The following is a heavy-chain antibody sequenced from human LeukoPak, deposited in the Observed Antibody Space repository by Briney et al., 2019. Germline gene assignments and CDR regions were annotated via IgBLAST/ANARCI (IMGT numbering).Heavy chain of an antibody. V-gene: IGHV3-7*01. CDR2: IKQDGSEK. D-gene: IGHD6-19*01. Sequence: GGSLRLSCAASGFTFSSYWMSWARQAPGKGLEWVANIKQDGSEKYYVDSVKGRFTISRDNAKNSLYLQMNSLRAEDTAVYYCASPTIAVAARTGGWGQGTLVTVSS. CDR1: GFTFSSYW. J-gene: IGHJ4*02. CDR3: ASPTIAVAARTGG.